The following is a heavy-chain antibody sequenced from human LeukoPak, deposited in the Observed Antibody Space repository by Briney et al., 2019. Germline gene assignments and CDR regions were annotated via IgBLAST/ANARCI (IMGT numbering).Heavy chain of an antibody. CDR1: GFTLSGFG. D-gene: IGHD1-14*01. CDR2: IQHDGSNT. J-gene: IGHJ6*03. Sequence: TGGSLRPSCAASGFTLSGFGMHWVRQPPGQGLEWVAFIQHDGSNTYYEGSVKGRLSISRDNSKNTLYLDMDSLRPDDTAVYYCATAASLRYPYMDVWGKGTTVTVSS. CDR3: ATAASLRYPYMDV. V-gene: IGHV3-30*02.